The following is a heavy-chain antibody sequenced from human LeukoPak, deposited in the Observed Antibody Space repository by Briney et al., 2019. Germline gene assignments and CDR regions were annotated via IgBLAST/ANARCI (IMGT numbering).Heavy chain of an antibody. V-gene: IGHV3-7*04. J-gene: IGHJ4*02. D-gene: IGHD5-24*01. CDR1: GFTVSSNY. CDR2: IKQDGSKK. Sequence: GGSLRLSCAASGFTVSSNYMSWVRQAPGKGLEWVANIKQDGSKKSYVDSVKGRFTIPRDNAKNSLYLQMNSLRAEDTAIYYCTRVGYIDEGIDYWGQGTLVTVSS. CDR3: TRVGYIDEGIDY.